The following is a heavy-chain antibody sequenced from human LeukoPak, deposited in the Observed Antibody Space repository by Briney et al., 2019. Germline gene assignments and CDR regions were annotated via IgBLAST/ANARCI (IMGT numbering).Heavy chain of an antibody. CDR3: ARTHRDCSSTSCYLNYMDV. CDR2: IYYSGST. J-gene: IGHJ6*03. D-gene: IGHD2-2*01. V-gene: IGHV4-39*01. Sequence: SETLSLTCTVSGGSINSGDYYWGWIRQPPGKGLEWIGSIYYSGSTYYNPSLKSRVTISVDTSKNQFSLKLSSVTAADTAVYYCARTHRDCSSTSCYLNYMDVWGKGTTVTVSS. CDR1: GGSINSGDYY.